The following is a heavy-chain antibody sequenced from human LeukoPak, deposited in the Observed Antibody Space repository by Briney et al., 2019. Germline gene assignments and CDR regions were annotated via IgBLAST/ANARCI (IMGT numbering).Heavy chain of an antibody. J-gene: IGHJ6*02. CDR3: ARRDYFGDYGMDV. V-gene: IGHV4-39*01. D-gene: IGHD3-10*01. CDR2: VYSSGST. CDR1: GDSISRTSFY. Sequence: SETLSLTCIISGDSISRTSFYWGWIRQPPGKGLEWIGSVYSSGSTNYNPSLKSRVTISVDMSKDQFSLRVTSVTAADTAVYYCARRDYFGDYGMDVWGQGTTVTVSS.